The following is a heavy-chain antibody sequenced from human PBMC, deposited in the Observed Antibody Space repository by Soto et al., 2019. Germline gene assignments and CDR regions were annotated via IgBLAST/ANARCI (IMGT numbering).Heavy chain of an antibody. CDR2: ISGRSDVI. CDR3: ARERAPDIRFDS. Sequence: QVHLVESGGGLVKPGGSLRLSCAASGFSISDFYMIWVRQIPGKGLEWISYISGRSDVIHYVDSVKGRFTVSRDNARNSVFLQMDSLRAEDSGIYFCARERAPDIRFDSWGQGTLVTVSS. D-gene: IGHD5-12*01. CDR1: GFSISDFY. J-gene: IGHJ5*01. V-gene: IGHV3-11*01.